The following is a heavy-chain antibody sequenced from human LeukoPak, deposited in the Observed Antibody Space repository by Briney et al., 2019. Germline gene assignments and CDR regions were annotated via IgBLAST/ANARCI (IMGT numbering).Heavy chain of an antibody. CDR2: IGTAGDT. CDR3: ARALPPDGMDV. Sequence: GGSLRLACAASGFSFSSYDMHWVRQATGKGLEWVSAIGTAGDTYYPGSVKGRFTISRENAKNSLYLQMNSLRAGDTAVYYCARALPPDGMDVWGQGTTVTVSS. CDR1: GFSFSSYD. V-gene: IGHV3-13*01. J-gene: IGHJ6*02.